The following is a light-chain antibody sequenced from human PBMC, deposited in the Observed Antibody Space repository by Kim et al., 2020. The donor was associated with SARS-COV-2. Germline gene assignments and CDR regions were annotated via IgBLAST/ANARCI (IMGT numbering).Light chain of an antibody. CDR1: QSVSSN. V-gene: IGKV3-15*01. Sequence: SPGESATPSCRAGQSVSSNLAWYQQKPGEAPRLLIYGASTRATGIPARFSGSGSGTEFTLTISSLQSEDFAVYYCQQYNNWPPWTFGQGTKVDIK. CDR3: QQYNNWPPWT. J-gene: IGKJ1*01. CDR2: GAS.